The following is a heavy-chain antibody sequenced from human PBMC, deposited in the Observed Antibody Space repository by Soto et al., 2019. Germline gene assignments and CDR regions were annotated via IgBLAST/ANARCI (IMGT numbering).Heavy chain of an antibody. D-gene: IGHD6-13*01. J-gene: IGHJ5*02. CDR1: GFTFSSYV. Sequence: PGGSLRLSCAASGFTFSSYVMNWVRQPPGKGLEWVSGITANGRITYYAESVKGRSTISRDISKNTVSLLMNSLTAEDTAIYYCARGELGASAGWFDPWGQGTLVTVSS. CDR2: ITANGRIT. CDR3: ARGELGASAGWFDP. V-gene: IGHV3-23*01.